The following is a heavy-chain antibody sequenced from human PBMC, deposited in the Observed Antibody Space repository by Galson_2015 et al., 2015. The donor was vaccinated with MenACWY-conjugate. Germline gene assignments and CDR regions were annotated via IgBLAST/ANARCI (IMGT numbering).Heavy chain of an antibody. D-gene: IGHD2-15*01. CDR3: TRDRDVGGSRWWFDP. CDR1: GLTFSNVW. CDR2: IKCRTDGGTT. V-gene: IGHV3-15*01. J-gene: IGHJ5*02. Sequence: SLRLSCATSGLTFSNVWMSWVRQAPGKGLEWVARIKCRTDGGTTDYATPVKGRFTILRDDSTDTLYLQMNSLKIEGTAMYFCTRDRDVGGSRWWFDPWGQGTLVTVSS.